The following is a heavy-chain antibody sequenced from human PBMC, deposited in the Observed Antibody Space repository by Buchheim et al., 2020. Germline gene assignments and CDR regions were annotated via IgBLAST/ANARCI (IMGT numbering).Heavy chain of an antibody. CDR2: INPSGGST. V-gene: IGHV1-46*01. CDR3: ARYTMFGVAYFDY. CDR1: GYTFTSYY. D-gene: IGHD3-3*01. Sequence: QVQLVQSGAEVKKPGASVKVSCKASGYTFTSYYMHWVRQAPGQGLEWMGIINPSGGSTSYAQKFQGRVTMTRDTSTTTVYMEGGSLSAEDSAVYHCARYTMFGVAYFDYWGQGTL. J-gene: IGHJ4*02.